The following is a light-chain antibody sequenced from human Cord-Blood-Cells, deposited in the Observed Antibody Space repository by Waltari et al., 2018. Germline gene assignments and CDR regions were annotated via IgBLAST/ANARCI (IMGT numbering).Light chain of an antibody. CDR3: SLYTRSSTYV. Sequence: QPALTQPATVSRSPGQPITILCTGTSRDVGGYNNVPWYQQHPGKAPKLMIYDVSNRPSGVSNRCSGSKSGHTASLPISGLQAEDETDYYCSLYTRSSTYVFGTGTKVTVL. J-gene: IGLJ1*01. CDR2: DVS. CDR1: SRDVGGYNN. V-gene: IGLV2-14*01.